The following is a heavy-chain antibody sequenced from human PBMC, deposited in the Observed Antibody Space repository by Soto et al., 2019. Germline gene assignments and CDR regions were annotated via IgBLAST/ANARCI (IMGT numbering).Heavy chain of an antibody. Sequence: QITLKESGPTLVKPTQTLTLTCTFSGFSLSTSGVDVGWFRQPPEKALGWLALIYWVDDKRYKPSLKSRLTITKGTSRNQVVLTMTNMDPLDTATYYCAHRRPYSNSPEYFFDYWGQGTLVTVSS. V-gene: IGHV2-5*02. CDR3: AHRRPYSNSPEYFFDY. CDR1: GFSLSTSGVD. D-gene: IGHD6-6*01. J-gene: IGHJ4*02. CDR2: IYWVDDK.